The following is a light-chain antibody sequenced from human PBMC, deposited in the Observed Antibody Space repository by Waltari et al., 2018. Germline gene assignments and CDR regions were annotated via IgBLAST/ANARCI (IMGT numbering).Light chain of an antibody. J-gene: IGLJ2*01. Sequence: SSVLTQPPSVSAAPGQTAKITCGGTNIGYKNVNWYQQKTGQAPALVVFDDGDRPSGIPERFSGSKSGNTATLTISRVGAEDEADYYCQVWDNSGGPHVVFGGGTKLTVL. CDR3: QVWDNSGGPHVV. CDR2: DDG. CDR1: NIGYKN. V-gene: IGLV3-21*02.